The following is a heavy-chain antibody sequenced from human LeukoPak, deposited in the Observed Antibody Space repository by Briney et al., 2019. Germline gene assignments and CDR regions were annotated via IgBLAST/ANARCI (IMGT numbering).Heavy chain of an antibody. D-gene: IGHD3-10*01. Sequence: SETLSLTCTVSGGSISSYYWSWIRQSPGKGLECIGYIHYTVSTNYNPSLKSRVTISVETSKNQFSLKLKSVTAADTAVYYCARGGYYGSGNDFRFDPWGQGTLVTVSS. CDR2: IHYTVST. CDR3: ARGGYYGSGNDFRFDP. J-gene: IGHJ5*02. CDR1: GGSISSYY. V-gene: IGHV4-59*01.